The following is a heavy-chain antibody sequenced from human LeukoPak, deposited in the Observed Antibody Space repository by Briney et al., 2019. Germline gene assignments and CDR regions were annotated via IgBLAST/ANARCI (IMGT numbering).Heavy chain of an antibody. CDR3: ARDLGRSGIGVVIYWYFDL. D-gene: IGHD3-22*01. Sequence: GRSLRLSCAASGFPFSSYSIHWVRQAPGKGLEWVAVISYGGSIKYYADSVKGRFTISRDSSKNTLLLQLNSLKAEDTAVYYCARDLGRSGIGVVIYWYFDLWGRGTLVTVSS. CDR2: ISYGGSIK. CDR1: GFPFSSYS. V-gene: IGHV3-30-3*01. J-gene: IGHJ2*01.